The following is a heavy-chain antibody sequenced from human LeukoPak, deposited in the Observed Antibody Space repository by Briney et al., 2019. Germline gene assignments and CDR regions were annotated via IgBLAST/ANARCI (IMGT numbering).Heavy chain of an antibody. CDR1: GGSISSSSYY. CDR2: IYYSGST. Sequence: SETLSLTCTVSGGSISSSSYYWGWIRQPPGKGLEWIGSIYYSGSTYYNPSLKSRVTISVDTSKNQFSLKLSSVTAADTAVYYCARVGRDGYTYFDYWGQGTLVTVSS. V-gene: IGHV4-39*07. J-gene: IGHJ4*02. D-gene: IGHD5-24*01. CDR3: ARVGRDGYTYFDY.